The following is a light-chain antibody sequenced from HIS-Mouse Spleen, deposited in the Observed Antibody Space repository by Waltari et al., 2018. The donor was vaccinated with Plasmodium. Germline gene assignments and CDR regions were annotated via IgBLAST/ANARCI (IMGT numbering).Light chain of an antibody. CDR3: QAWDSSTVV. V-gene: IGLV3-1*01. CDR1: KLGDKY. Sequence: SYELTQPPSVSVSPGQTASITCSGDKLGDKYACWYQQKPGHSPVLVIYQDSKRPSGIAWRFSGSNSVNTATLTISGTQAMDEADYYCQAWDSSTVVFGGGTKLTVL. J-gene: IGLJ2*01. CDR2: QDS.